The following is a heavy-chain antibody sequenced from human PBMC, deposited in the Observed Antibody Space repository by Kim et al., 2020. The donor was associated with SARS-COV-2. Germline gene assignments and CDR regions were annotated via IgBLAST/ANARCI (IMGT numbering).Heavy chain of an antibody. D-gene: IGHD2-21*01. CDR2: IKSKTDGGTT. CDR3: TTDICGGDCYPHRFDY. V-gene: IGHV3-15*01. Sequence: GGSRRLSCAASGFTFSNAWMSWVRQAPGKGLEWVGRIKSKTDGGTTDYAAPVKGRFTISRDDSKNTLYLQMNSLKTEDTAVYYCTTDICGGDCYPHRFDYWGQGTLVTVSS. J-gene: IGHJ4*02. CDR1: GFTFSNAW.